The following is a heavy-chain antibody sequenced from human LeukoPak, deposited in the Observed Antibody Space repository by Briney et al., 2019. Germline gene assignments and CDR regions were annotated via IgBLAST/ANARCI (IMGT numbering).Heavy chain of an antibody. D-gene: IGHD3-9*01. Sequence: GRSLRLSCAASGFTFSSYAMSWVRQAPGKGLDWVSVISGSGDSTYYAGSVKGRFTISRDNSKNTVYLQMNSLRAEDTAVYYCAKETGRAFDMWGQGTMVTVSS. CDR1: GFTFSSYA. V-gene: IGHV3-23*01. J-gene: IGHJ3*02. CDR3: AKETGRAFDM. CDR2: ISGSGDST.